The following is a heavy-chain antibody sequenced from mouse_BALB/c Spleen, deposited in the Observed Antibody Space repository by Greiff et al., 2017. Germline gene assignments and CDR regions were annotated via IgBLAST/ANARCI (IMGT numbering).Heavy chain of an antibody. J-gene: IGHJ4*01. CDR1: GYTFTSYW. V-gene: IGHV1S127*01. CDR2: IDPSDSYT. Sequence: VQLQQSGAELVKPGASVKMSCKASGYTFTSYWMHWVKQRPGQGLEWIGVIDPSDSYTSYNQKFKGKATLTVDTSSSTAYMQLSSLTSEDSAVYYCTRSRGFLYAMDYWGQGTSVTVSS. CDR3: TRSRGFLYAMDY.